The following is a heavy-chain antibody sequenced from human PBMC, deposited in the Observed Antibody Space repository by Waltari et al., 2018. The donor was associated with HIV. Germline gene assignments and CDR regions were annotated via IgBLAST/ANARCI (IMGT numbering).Heavy chain of an antibody. CDR3: ARYSTLLWFRELLSPYYYYGMDV. D-gene: IGHD3-10*01. V-gene: IGHV1-69*06. CDR2: IIPIFGTA. Sequence: QVQLVQSGAEVKKPGSSVKVSCKASGGTFSSYAISWVRQAPGQGLEWMGGIIPIFGTANYAQKFQGRVTITADKSTSTAYMELSSLRSEDTAVYYCARYSTLLWFRELLSPYYYYGMDVWGQGTTVTVSS. J-gene: IGHJ6*02. CDR1: GGTFSSYA.